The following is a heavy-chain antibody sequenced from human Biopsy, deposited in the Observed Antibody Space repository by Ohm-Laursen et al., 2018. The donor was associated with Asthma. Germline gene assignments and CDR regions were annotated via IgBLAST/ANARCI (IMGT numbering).Heavy chain of an antibody. Sequence: SDTLSLTCTVSPGSINDYYWNWIRQFPGKGLEWIGYVHFTGSTRFNPSLKSRVTISVDTSVDQVSLKLTSVTAADTAVYYCARGVDRVTGLLDHFDSWGQGTLVTVSS. CDR2: VHFTGST. J-gene: IGHJ4*02. CDR3: ARGVDRVTGLLDHFDS. V-gene: IGHV4-59*07. D-gene: IGHD2-21*02. CDR1: PGSINDYY.